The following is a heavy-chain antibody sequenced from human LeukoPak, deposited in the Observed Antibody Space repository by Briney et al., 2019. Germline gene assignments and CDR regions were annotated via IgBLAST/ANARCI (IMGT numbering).Heavy chain of an antibody. CDR1: GFTFSSYG. J-gene: IGHJ4*02. D-gene: IGHD6-19*01. CDR2: IWYDGSNK. V-gene: IGHV3-33*06. CDR3: AEDRVAVAGKGKNYFDY. Sequence: PGRSLRLSCAASGFTFSSYGMHWVRQAPGKGLEWVAVIWYDGSNKYYADSVKGRFTISRDNSKNTLYLQMNSLRAEDTAVYYCAEDRVAVAGKGKNYFDYWGQGTLVTVSS.